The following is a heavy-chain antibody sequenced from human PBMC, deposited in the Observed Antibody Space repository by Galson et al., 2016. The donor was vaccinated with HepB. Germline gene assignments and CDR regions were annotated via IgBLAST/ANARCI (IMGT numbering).Heavy chain of an antibody. Sequence: SETLSLTCAVSGASISSNNWWNWVRQSPDKGLEWIGEMYHSGTSNYNPSLKSRATISIDKSKNHFSLRLSSVTAADTAVYYCARILEGCSATSCYLDPWGQGTLVTVSS. CDR3: ARILEGCSATSCYLDP. CDR1: GASISSNNW. V-gene: IGHV4-4*02. D-gene: IGHD2-2*01. CDR2: MYHSGTS. J-gene: IGHJ5*02.